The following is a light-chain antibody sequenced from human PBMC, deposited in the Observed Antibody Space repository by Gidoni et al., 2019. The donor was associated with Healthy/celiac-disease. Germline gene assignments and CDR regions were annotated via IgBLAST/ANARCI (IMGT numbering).Light chain of an antibody. CDR2: DVS. CDR1: SSDVGGYNY. CDR3: SSYTSSSTLWV. J-gene: IGLJ3*02. V-gene: IGLV2-14*01. Sequence: QSALTHPASVSGSPGQSITFSCTGTSSDVGGYNYFSWYQQHPGKAPKLMIYDVSNRPSGVSNRFSGSKSGNTASLTISGLQAEDEADYYCSSYTSSSTLWVFGGGTKLTVL.